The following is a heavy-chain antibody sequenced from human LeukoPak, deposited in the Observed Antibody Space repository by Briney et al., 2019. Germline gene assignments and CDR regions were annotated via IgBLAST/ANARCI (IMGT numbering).Heavy chain of an antibody. D-gene: IGHD2-2*01. CDR3: ARDLEGYCSSTSCYGWFDP. CDR2: IYTSGST. Sequence: SETLSLTCTVSGGSISSYYWSWIRQPAGEGLEWIGRIYTSGSTNYNPSLKSRVTISVDTSKNQFSLKLSSVTAADTAVYYCARDLEGYCSSTSCYGWFDPWGQGTLVTVSS. CDR1: GGSISSYY. J-gene: IGHJ5*02. V-gene: IGHV4-4*07.